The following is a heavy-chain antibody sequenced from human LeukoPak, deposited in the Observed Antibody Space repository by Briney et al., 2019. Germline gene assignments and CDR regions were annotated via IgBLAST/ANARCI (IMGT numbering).Heavy chain of an antibody. J-gene: IGHJ4*02. CDR3: ASFHYYGSGAYYLSY. CDR1: GFTLSSYA. CDR2: IGDSGAAT. D-gene: IGHD3-10*01. V-gene: IGHV3-23*01. Sequence: GGSLRLSCAASGFTLSSYAMTWVRQAPGKGLEWVSDIGDSGAATYYADSVKGRFTISRDNSKNTLYLQMSSLRAEDTAVYFCASFHYYGSGAYYLSYWGQGTLVTVSS.